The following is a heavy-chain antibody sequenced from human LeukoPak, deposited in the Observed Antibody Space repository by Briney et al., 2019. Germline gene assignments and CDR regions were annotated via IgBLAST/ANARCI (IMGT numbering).Heavy chain of an antibody. D-gene: IGHD6-13*01. CDR2: IASNGGSE. CDR1: GLTFSTYG. CDR3: AKRGHYSINWYHYFDY. Sequence: PGGSLRLSCAASGLTFSTYGMHWVRQAPGKGLEWVAAIASNGGSEYYADSVKGRFTISRDNSKNTLSLQTNSLRPDDTAVYYCAKRGHYSINWYHYFDYWGQGTLVTVSS. V-gene: IGHV3-30*18. J-gene: IGHJ4*02.